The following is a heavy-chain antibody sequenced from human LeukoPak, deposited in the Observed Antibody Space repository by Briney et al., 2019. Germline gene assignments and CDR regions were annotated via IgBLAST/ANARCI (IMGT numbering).Heavy chain of an antibody. CDR1: GFTVSNNY. Sequence: PGGSLRLSCVASGFTVSNNYMSWVRQAPGKGLEWVSVIYSGGSTYYADSVKGRFTISRDNSKNTLYLQMNSLRAEDTAVYYCARALSSSWPEYFQHWGQGTLVTVSS. D-gene: IGHD6-13*01. V-gene: IGHV3-53*01. J-gene: IGHJ1*01. CDR3: ARALSSSWPEYFQH. CDR2: IYSGGST.